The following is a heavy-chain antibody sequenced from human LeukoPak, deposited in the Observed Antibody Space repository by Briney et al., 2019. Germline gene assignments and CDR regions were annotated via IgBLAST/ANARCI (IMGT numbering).Heavy chain of an antibody. V-gene: IGHV1-18*01. CDR1: GYTFTSYG. J-gene: IGHJ4*02. Sequence: ASVKVSFKASGYTFTSYGISWVRQAPGQGLEWMGWISAYTGNTNYAQKLQGRVTMTTNTSTSTAYMELRSLRSDDTAVYYCARVVATGYSSGWYPYWGQGTLVTVSS. D-gene: IGHD6-19*01. CDR2: ISAYTGNT. CDR3: ARVVATGYSSGWYPY.